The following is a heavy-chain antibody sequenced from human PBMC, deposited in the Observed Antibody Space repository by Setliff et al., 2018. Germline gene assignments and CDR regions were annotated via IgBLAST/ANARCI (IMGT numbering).Heavy chain of an antibody. D-gene: IGHD6-19*01. CDR2: ISPSGST. Sequence: SETLSLTCTVSGGSISSYYWSWIRQPPGKGLEWIGHISPSGSTTYNPSVKSRVTISLETPKNHFSLKLSSVTAADTAVYYCVRQPRTYVAAGPPFEYWGQGTLVTVSS. CDR3: VRQPRTYVAAGPPFEY. CDR1: GGSISSYY. V-gene: IGHV4-59*08. J-gene: IGHJ4*02.